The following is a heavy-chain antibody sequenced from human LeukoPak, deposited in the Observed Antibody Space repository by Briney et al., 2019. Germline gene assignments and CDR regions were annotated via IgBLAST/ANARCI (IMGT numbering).Heavy chain of an antibody. CDR1: GFSLTTSGVG. CDR3: AHRGSGSYLVNY. D-gene: IGHD1-26*01. CDR2: IYWNDDK. V-gene: IGHV2-5*01. Sequence: SGPTLVKPTQTLTLTCTFSGFSLTTSGVGVGWIRQPPGKALEWLALIYWNDDKRYSPSLKSMLTITKDTSKNQVVLTMTNMDPVDTATYYCAHRGSGSYLVNYWGQGTLVTVSS. J-gene: IGHJ4*02.